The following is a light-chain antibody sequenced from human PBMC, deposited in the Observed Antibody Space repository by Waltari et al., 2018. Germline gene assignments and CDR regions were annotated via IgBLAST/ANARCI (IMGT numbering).Light chain of an antibody. CDR1: SSDVGAYHL. V-gene: IGLV2-8*01. CDR2: GVD. CDR3: SAHGGSDNFYV. Sequence: QSALTQPPSASGSPGQSVTISCTGNSSDVGAYHLVSWYQQHPGKVPNLMIYGVDRLPSGVPGRFSGSQSGNTASLTVSVLQAEDEADYYCSAHGGSDNFYVFGSGTKVTVL. J-gene: IGLJ1*01.